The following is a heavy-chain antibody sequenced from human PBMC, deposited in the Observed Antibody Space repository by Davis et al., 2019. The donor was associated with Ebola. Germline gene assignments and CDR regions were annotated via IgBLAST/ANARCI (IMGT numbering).Heavy chain of an antibody. CDR3: AMEAHTVAALY. Sequence: SVKVSCKASGGTFSSYAISWVRQAPGQGLEWMGGIIPIFGTANYAQKFQGRVTMTRDTSISTAYMELSRLRSDDTAVYYCAMEAHTVAALYWGQGTLVTVSS. V-gene: IGHV1-69*05. J-gene: IGHJ4*02. CDR2: IIPIFGTA. CDR1: GGTFSSYA. D-gene: IGHD6-19*01.